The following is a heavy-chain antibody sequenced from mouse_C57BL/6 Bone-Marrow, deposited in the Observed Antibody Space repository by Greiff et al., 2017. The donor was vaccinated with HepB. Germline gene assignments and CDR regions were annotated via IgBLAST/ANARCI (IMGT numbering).Heavy chain of an antibody. CDR3: AKGGGSSPYWYFDV. Sequence: EVKLMESGGGLVQPGGSLKLSCAASGFTFSDYGMAWVRQAPRKGPEWVAFISNLAYSIYYADTVTGRFTISRENAKNTLYLEMSSLRSEDTAMYYWAKGGGSSPYWYFDVWGTGTTVTVSS. V-gene: IGHV5-15*01. D-gene: IGHD1-1*01. CDR1: GFTFSDYG. CDR2: ISNLAYSI. J-gene: IGHJ1*03.